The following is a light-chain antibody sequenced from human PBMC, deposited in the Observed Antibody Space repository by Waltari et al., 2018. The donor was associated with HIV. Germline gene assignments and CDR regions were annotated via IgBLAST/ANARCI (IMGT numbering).Light chain of an antibody. Sequence: DIKMTQSPSSLSASEGDRVTITCQASQAIRNYLNWFQQKPGKAPKFLIYDASNLETGVPSRFSGSWSGTEVTFTISSLQPEDIATYYCQQYDDLPRTFGQGTKVEIK. CDR2: DAS. J-gene: IGKJ1*01. CDR1: QAIRNY. CDR3: QQYDDLPRT. V-gene: IGKV1-33*01.